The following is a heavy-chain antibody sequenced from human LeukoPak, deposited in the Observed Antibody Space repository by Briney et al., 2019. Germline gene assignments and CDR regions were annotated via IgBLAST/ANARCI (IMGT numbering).Heavy chain of an antibody. V-gene: IGHV4-39*07. CDR1: GRSMDTKVYY. CDR2: VYYSGST. D-gene: IGHD1-14*01. Sequence: SETLSLTCTVSGRSMDTKVYYWGWIRHPPGKGMEWIGTVYYSGSTDYNPSFKSRVTISGDTSKNQFSLKLSSVTAADTAVYYCASGKVVWGKGTTVT. CDR3: ASGKVV. J-gene: IGHJ6*03.